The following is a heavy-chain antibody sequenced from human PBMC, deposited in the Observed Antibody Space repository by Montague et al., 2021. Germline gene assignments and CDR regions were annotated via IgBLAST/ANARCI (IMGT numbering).Heavy chain of an antibody. Sequence: SETLSLTCTISGASITSNIYYWGWIRQSPGKGLEWIGSIYYSGNSLYQPSLKSRITMAVDTSKNQFSLKLSSVTAADTAIYYCARVFSSWYVGWFDPWGQGTLATVSS. CDR3: ARVFSSWYVGWFDP. V-gene: IGHV4-39*07. CDR1: GASITSNIYY. J-gene: IGHJ5*02. D-gene: IGHD6-13*01. CDR2: IYYSGNS.